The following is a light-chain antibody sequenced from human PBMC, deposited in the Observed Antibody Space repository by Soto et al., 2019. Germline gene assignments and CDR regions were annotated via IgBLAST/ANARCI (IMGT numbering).Light chain of an antibody. CDR2: EVS. CDR1: SSDVGNYNY. CDR3: SSYAGSVWV. J-gene: IGLJ3*02. Sequence: QSALTQPPSASGSPGQSVTISCTGTSSDVGNYNYVSWFQQHPGKAPKLMIYEVSKRPSGVPDRFSASKSGNTASLTVSGLQAEDEADYYCSSYAGSVWVFGGGTKVTVL. V-gene: IGLV2-8*01.